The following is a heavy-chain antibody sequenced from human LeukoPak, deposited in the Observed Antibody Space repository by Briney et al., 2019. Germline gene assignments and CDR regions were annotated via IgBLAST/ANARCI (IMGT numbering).Heavy chain of an antibody. Sequence: GGSLRLSCAASGFTVSSNYMSWVRQAPGKGLEWVSVIYSGGSTYYADSVKGRFTISRDKSKNTLYLQMNSLRAEDTAVYYCAKDKDVCSGGSCYSGGADYWGQGTLVTVSS. CDR3: AKDKDVCSGGSCYSGGADY. CDR1: GFTVSSNY. J-gene: IGHJ4*02. D-gene: IGHD2-15*01. CDR2: IYSGGST. V-gene: IGHV3-66*01.